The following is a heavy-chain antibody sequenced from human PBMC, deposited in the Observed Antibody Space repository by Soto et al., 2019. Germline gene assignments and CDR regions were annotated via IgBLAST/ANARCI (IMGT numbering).Heavy chain of an antibody. Sequence: SETLSLTCTVSGGSISSSSYYWGWIRQPPGKGLEWIGSIYYSGSTYYNPSLKSRVTISVDTSKNQFSLKLSSVTAADTAVYYCARRAVGTIFGVVIMGWFDPWGQGTLVTVSS. J-gene: IGHJ5*02. CDR1: GGSISSSSYY. CDR3: ARRAVGTIFGVVIMGWFDP. D-gene: IGHD3-3*01. V-gene: IGHV4-39*01. CDR2: IYYSGST.